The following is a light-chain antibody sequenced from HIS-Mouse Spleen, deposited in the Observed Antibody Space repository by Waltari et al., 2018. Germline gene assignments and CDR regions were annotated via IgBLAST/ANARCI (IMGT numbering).Light chain of an antibody. J-gene: IGLJ2*01. CDR1: SSEVVGYNY. V-gene: IGLV2-14*03. CDR3: SSYTSSSFNVV. Sequence: QSALTQPASVSGSPGQPITISCTGTSSEVVGYNYCSWYQHHPGKAPKLMIYDVSNRPSGVSNRFSGSKSGNTASLTISGLQAEDEADYYCSSYTSSSFNVVFGGGTKLTVL. CDR2: DVS.